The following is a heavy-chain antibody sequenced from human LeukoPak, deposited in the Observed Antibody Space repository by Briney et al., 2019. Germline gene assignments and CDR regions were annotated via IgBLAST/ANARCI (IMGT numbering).Heavy chain of an antibody. V-gene: IGHV3-21*01. J-gene: IGHJ4*02. CDR2: ISSSRSYI. D-gene: IGHD3-22*01. Sequence: GGSLRLSCAASGFTFSSYAMSWVRQAPGKGLEWVSSISSSRSYIYYAYSVKGRSTISRDNAKNSLYLQMNSLRAEDTAVYYCARDLVEDTAMVTAEYYYDSSGYLPLPWGYWGQGTLVTVSS. CDR3: ARDLVEDTAMVTAEYYYDSSGYLPLPWGY. CDR1: GFTFSSYA.